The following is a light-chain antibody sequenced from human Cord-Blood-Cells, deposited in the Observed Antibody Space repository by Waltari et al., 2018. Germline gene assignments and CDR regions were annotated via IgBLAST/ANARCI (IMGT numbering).Light chain of an antibody. J-gene: IGLJ3*02. Sequence: QSALTQPASVSGSPGQSTTISCTGASSDVGGYNYVSWYQQHPGTAPKLMIYDSSNRPSGFSKRFAGSKSGNAAALTISGRQAEDDADYYCSSYTSSGTRVFGGGTNLTVL. V-gene: IGLV2-14*03. CDR1: SSDVGGYNY. CDR3: SSYTSSGTRV. CDR2: DSS.